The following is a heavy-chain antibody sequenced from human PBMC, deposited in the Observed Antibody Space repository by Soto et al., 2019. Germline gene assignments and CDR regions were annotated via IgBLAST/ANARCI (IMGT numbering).Heavy chain of an antibody. CDR2: IYYSGST. CDR1: GGSISSYY. D-gene: IGHD1-20*01. J-gene: IGHJ6*02. V-gene: IGHV4-59*01. Sequence: SETLSLTCTVSGGSISSYYWSWIRQPPGKGLEWIGYIYYSGSTNYNPSLKSRVTISVDTSKNQFSLKLSSVTAADTAVYYCARANVYNWNQGHYYYGMDVWGQGTTVTVSS. CDR3: ARANVYNWNQGHYYYGMDV.